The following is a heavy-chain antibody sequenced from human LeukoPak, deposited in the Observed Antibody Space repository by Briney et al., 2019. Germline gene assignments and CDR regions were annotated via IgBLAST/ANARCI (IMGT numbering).Heavy chain of an antibody. Sequence: GGSLRLSCAASGFTFSSYAVSWVRQAPGKGLEWVSAISGSGGSTYYADSVKGRFTISRDNSKNTLYLQMNSLRAEDMAVYYCAKAYYYDSSGSHDYWGQGTLVTVSS. CDR1: GFTFSSYA. V-gene: IGHV3-23*01. CDR2: ISGSGGST. D-gene: IGHD3-22*01. J-gene: IGHJ4*02. CDR3: AKAYYYDSSGSHDY.